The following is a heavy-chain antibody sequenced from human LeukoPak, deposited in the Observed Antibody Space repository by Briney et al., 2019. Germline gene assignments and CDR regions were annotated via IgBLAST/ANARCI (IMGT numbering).Heavy chain of an antibody. CDR1: GGSFSGYY. CDR2: IDHSGST. Sequence: PSQTLSLTCAVYGGSFSGYYWSWIRQHPGKGLEWIGEIDHSGSTNYSPSLRSRVTIPVETSKKQCSLKLSSVTAADTAVYYCVRSRGWLQSHPLGYWGQGTLVAVSS. D-gene: IGHD5-24*01. CDR3: VRSRGWLQSHPLGY. V-gene: IGHV4-34*01. J-gene: IGHJ4*02.